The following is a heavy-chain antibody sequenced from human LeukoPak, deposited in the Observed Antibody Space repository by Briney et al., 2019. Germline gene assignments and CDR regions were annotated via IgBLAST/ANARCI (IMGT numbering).Heavy chain of an antibody. Sequence: PSETLSLTCSVSDDSITMYYWTWIRQPPGKGLEWIGYVDHTGSTNFNPSLNGRVSISRDTTKDLFSLRLRSVTAADTAVYFCARGRVSSSTWYSTYYYYFYMDVWGKGTTVTVSS. CDR1: DDSITMYY. D-gene: IGHD1-1*01. CDR2: VDHTGST. V-gene: IGHV4-59*01. J-gene: IGHJ6*03. CDR3: ARGRVSSSTWYSTYYYYFYMDV.